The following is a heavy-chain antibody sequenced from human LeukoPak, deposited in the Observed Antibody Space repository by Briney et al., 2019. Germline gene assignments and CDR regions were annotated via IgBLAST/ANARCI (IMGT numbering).Heavy chain of an antibody. D-gene: IGHD1-20*01. CDR2: INWNGGST. J-gene: IGHJ4*02. CDR3: ARGKYNWNDAGTYYFDY. V-gene: IGHV3-20*04. CDR1: GFTFDDYG. Sequence: GGSLRLSCAASGFTFDDYGMSWVRQAPGKGLEWVSGINWNGGSTGYADSVKGRFTIYRDNAKNSLYLQMNSLRAEDTALYYCARGKYNWNDAGTYYFDYWGQGTLVTVSS.